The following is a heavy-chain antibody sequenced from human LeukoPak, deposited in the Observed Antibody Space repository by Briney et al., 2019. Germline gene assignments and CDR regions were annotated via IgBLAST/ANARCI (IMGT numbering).Heavy chain of an antibody. V-gene: IGHV3-53*01. CDR3: AAEKPGTGTSLDY. CDR2: IYSGGST. CDR1: GFTASSDY. D-gene: IGHD1-1*01. Sequence: PGGSLRLSCVASGFTASSDYMSWVRQAPGKGLEWVSVIYSGGSTDYADSVRGRFTISRDKSNNTLYLQMNSLRAEDTAVYFCAAEKPGTGTSLDYWGPGTLVTVSS. J-gene: IGHJ4*02.